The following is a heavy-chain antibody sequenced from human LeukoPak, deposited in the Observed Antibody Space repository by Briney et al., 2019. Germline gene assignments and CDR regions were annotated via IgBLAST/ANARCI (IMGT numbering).Heavy chain of an antibody. J-gene: IGHJ3*02. Sequence: GGSLRLSCAASGFTFSSYAMHWVRQAPGKGLEWVAVISYDGSNKYYADSVKGRFTISRDNSKNTLYLQMNSLRAEDTAVYYCARFIPGIAALGNDAFDIWGQGTMVTVSS. V-gene: IGHV3-30*04. CDR2: ISYDGSNK. D-gene: IGHD6-13*01. CDR3: ARFIPGIAALGNDAFDI. CDR1: GFTFSSYA.